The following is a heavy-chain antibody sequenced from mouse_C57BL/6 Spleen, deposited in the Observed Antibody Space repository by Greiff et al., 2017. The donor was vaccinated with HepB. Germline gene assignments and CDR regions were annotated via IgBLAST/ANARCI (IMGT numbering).Heavy chain of an antibody. CDR1: GFTFSSYA. CDR3: ARDRDYYGSNHAMDY. V-gene: IGHV5-4*01. J-gene: IGHJ4*01. CDR2: ISDGGSYT. D-gene: IGHD1-1*01. Sequence: EVQRVESGGGLVKPGGSLKLSCAASGFTFSSYAMSWVRQTPEKRLEWVATISDGGSYTYYPDNVKGRFTISRDNAKNNLYLQMSHLKSEDTAMYYCARDRDYYGSNHAMDYWGQGTSVTVSS.